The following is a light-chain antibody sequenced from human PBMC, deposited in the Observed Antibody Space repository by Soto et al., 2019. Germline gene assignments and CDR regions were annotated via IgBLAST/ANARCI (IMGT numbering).Light chain of an antibody. CDR2: DDN. Sequence: VLTQPPSVSAAPGQKVTISCSGSSSNIGGNSVSWYQQLPGTAPKLLIYDDNKRPSGIPDRFSGSKSGTSATLGITGFQTGDEAYYYCRSWDSSLSAYVFGTGTKVTVL. CDR1: SSNIGGNS. CDR3: RSWDSSLSAYV. V-gene: IGLV1-51*01. J-gene: IGLJ1*01.